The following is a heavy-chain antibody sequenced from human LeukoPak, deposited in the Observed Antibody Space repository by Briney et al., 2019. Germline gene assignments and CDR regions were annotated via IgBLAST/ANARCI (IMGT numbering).Heavy chain of an antibody. CDR1: RGTFSSYA. D-gene: IGHD3-22*01. V-gene: IGHV1-69*06. Sequence: ASLKLSRTASRGTFSSYAISWVRQAPGQGLEWMGGIIPIFGRANYAQKFQGRVTITADKSTSTAYMELSSLRSEDTAVYYCARLGIYDSSGYYSYYFDYWGQGTLVTVSS. CDR3: ARLGIYDSSGYYSYYFDY. J-gene: IGHJ4*02. CDR2: IIPIFGRA.